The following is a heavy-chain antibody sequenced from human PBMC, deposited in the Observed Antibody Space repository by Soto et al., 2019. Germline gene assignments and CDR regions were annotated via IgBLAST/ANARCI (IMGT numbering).Heavy chain of an antibody. CDR2: IYYSGST. CDR1: GGSLSSGGYY. CDR3: ARELRYCSGVELGGHTTQKKCPHLANWFDP. J-gene: IGHJ5*02. D-gene: IGHD2-15*01. Sequence: SETLSLTCTVSGGSLSSGGYYWSWIRQHPGKGLEWIGYIYYSGSTYYNPSLKSRVTISVDTSKNQFSLKLSSVTAADTAVYYCARELRYCSGVELGGHTTQKKCPHLANWFDPWGQGTLVTVSS. V-gene: IGHV4-31*03.